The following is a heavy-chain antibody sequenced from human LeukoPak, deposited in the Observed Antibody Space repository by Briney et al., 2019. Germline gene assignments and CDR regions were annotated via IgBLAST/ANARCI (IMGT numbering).Heavy chain of an antibody. D-gene: IGHD3-22*01. CDR2: IWYDGSNK. J-gene: IGHJ3*02. Sequence: GGSLRLSCAASGFTFSSYGMHWVRQAPGKGLEWVAVIWYDGSNKYYADSVKGRFTISRDNSKNTLYLQMNSLRAEDTAVYYCAFGNYYDSSGYYYVLDRDAFDIWGQGTMVTVSS. CDR3: AFGNYYDSSGYYYVLDRDAFDI. CDR1: GFTFSSYG. V-gene: IGHV3-33*01.